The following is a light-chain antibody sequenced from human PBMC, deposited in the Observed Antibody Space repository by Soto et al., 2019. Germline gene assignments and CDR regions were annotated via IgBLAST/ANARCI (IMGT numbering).Light chain of an antibody. J-gene: IGKJ4*01. V-gene: IGKV3-20*01. CDR3: QQYGSSPLT. CDR1: QTVINTY. CDR2: GAS. Sequence: EIVLTQCPGTLSLSPGERATLSCRASQTVINTYLAWYQQKPGQAPRLLIYGASSRATGVPDRFSGSGSGTDFTLTISRLEPEDFAVYFCQQYGSSPLTFGGGTKVEIK.